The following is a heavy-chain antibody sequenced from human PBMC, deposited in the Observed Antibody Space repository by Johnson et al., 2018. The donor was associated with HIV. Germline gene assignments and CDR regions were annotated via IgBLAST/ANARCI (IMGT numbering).Heavy chain of an antibody. Sequence: QVQLVESGGGVVQPARSLRLSCAASGFTFSSYPLHWVRQAPGKGLEWVAVLSYDGSHKYYADSVKGRFSLSRDISKNMLYLQMHSLRGDDTAVYYCARWGRGSIVLVVYARSDAFDIWGQGTMVTVSS. J-gene: IGHJ3*02. CDR3: ARWGRGSIVLVVYARSDAFDI. CDR1: GFTFSSYP. CDR2: LSYDGSHK. D-gene: IGHD2-8*02. V-gene: IGHV3-30*04.